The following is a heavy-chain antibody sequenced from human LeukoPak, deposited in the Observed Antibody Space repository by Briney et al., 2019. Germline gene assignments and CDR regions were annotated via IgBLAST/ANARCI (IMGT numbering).Heavy chain of an antibody. CDR2: IYSSGDT. V-gene: IGHV4-4*07. J-gene: IGHJ3*02. D-gene: IGHD6-13*01. CDR1: GGSISPGYY. CDR3: ARDNIPAHINDAFDI. Sequence: SETLSLTCTVSGGSISPGYYWSWVRQPPGKELQWFGRIYSSGDTHYNPSFQSRVTMSVDTSKNQFSLNLSSVTAADTAVYYCARDNIPAHINDAFDIWGQGRMVTVSA.